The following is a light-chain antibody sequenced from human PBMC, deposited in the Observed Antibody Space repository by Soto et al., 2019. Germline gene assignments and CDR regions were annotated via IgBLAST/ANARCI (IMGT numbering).Light chain of an antibody. CDR3: QQYTTWPPYT. CDR2: GAS. Sequence: MGLTQSPSTLSLSPGERATLSCSASQSVGSTLSWYQQKPGHAPRLLIYGASTRATDVPPRFSGSGSGTEFTLTVSSLQSEEFAIHYCQQYTTWPPYTFGQGSKVDIK. J-gene: IGKJ2*01. V-gene: IGKV3-15*01. CDR1: QSVGST.